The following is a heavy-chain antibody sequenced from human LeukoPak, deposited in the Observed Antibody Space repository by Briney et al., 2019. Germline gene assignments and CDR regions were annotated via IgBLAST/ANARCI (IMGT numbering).Heavy chain of an antibody. Sequence: ASVKVSCKASGYTFTSYAMHWVRQAPGQRLEWMGWINAGNGNTKYSQKFQGRVTITRDTSASTAYMGLSSLRSEDTAVYYCARDPSYYYDSSGPLTLWGQGTLVTVSS. J-gene: IGHJ4*02. CDR1: GYTFTSYA. CDR2: INAGNGNT. CDR3: ARDPSYYYDSSGPLTL. D-gene: IGHD3-22*01. V-gene: IGHV1-3*01.